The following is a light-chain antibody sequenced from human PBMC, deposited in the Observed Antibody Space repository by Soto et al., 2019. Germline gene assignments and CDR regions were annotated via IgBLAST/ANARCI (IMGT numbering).Light chain of an antibody. V-gene: IGKV3-15*01. J-gene: IGKJ1*01. CDR2: GAS. Sequence: RVMTQSPATLSLSPGERATLSCRASQSVSTNVAWYQQKPGQAPRLLIYGASTRATDIPARFSGSGSGTDFTITISSLQSEDFAVYYCQQYNNWPPWTFGQGTKVEV. CDR3: QQYNNWPPWT. CDR1: QSVSTN.